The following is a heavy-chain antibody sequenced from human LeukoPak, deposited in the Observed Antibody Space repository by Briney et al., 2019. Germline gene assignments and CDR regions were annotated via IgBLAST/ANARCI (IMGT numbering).Heavy chain of an antibody. D-gene: IGHD4-23*01. CDR1: GFTFSSFW. Sequence: GGSLRLSCAASGFTFSSFWMSWVRQAPGKGLEWVANIKQDGSEKYYVDSVKGRFTISRDNSKNTLYLQMNSLRAEDTAVYYCAKDDYGGFDYWGQGTLVTVSS. CDR2: IKQDGSEK. V-gene: IGHV3-7*03. CDR3: AKDDYGGFDY. J-gene: IGHJ4*02.